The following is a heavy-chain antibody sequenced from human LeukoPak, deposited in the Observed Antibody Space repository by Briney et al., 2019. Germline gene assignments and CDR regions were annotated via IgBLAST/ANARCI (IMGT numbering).Heavy chain of an antibody. CDR2: INHSGST. J-gene: IGHJ5*02. CDR3: ARTATGYSSGWYLSPWFDP. D-gene: IGHD6-19*01. CDR1: GGSFSGYY. V-gene: IGHV4-34*01. Sequence: SETLSLTCAVYGGSFSGYYWSWIRQPPGKGLEWIGEINHSGSTNYNPSLKSRVTISVDTSKNQFSLKLSSVTAADTAVYYCARTATGYSSGWYLSPWFDPWGQGTLVTVSS.